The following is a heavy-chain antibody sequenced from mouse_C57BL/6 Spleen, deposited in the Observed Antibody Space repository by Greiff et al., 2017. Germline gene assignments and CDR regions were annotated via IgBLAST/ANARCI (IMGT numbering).Heavy chain of an antibody. V-gene: IGHV1-80*01. Sequence: QVQLQQSGAELVKPGASVKISCKASGYAFSSYWMNWVKPRPGKGLEWIGQIYPGDGDTNYNGKFKGKATLTADKSSSTAYMQLSSLTSEDSAVYFCVRARIYYYAMDYWGQGTSVTVSS. CDR2: IYPGDGDT. J-gene: IGHJ4*01. CDR3: VRARIYYYAMDY. D-gene: IGHD1-3*01. CDR1: GYAFSSYW.